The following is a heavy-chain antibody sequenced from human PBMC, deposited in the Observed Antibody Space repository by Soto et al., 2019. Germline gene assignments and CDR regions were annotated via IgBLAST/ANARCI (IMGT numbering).Heavy chain of an antibody. V-gene: IGHV5-51*01. CDR2: IYPDDSDT. Sequence: PGESLKISCKGSGYSFDNYWIAWVRQTPGKGLEWMGIIYPDDSDTRYSPSFRGQVTISAVKSTNTAYLQWSTLQASDTAMYYCARHLKYYSGHRHFDYWGQGTLVTVSS. CDR1: GYSFDNYW. D-gene: IGHD3-10*01. CDR3: ARHLKYYSGHRHFDY. J-gene: IGHJ4*02.